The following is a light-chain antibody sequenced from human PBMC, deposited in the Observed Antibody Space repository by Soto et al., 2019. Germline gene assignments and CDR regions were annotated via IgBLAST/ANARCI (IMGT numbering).Light chain of an antibody. CDR2: AAS. J-gene: IGKJ4*01. CDR3: QQFNDYPLT. V-gene: IGKV1-9*01. CDR1: RAISSY. Sequence: DIQLTQSPSFLSASVGDRVTITCRASRAISSYLAWYQQRPGEAPKLLIFAASTLQSGVPSRLSGSGSGTEVPLTISSLQPEDFATYYCQQFNDYPLTFGGGTKVEIK.